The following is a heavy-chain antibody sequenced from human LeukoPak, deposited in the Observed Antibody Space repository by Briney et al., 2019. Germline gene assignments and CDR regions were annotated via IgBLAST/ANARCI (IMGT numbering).Heavy chain of an antibody. J-gene: IGHJ3*02. CDR3: AREGYYDSSGYPNDAFDI. D-gene: IGHD3-22*01. CDR2: IYYSGST. Sequence: SETLSLTCTVSGGSISSYHWSWIRQPPGKGLEWIGYIYYSGSTNYNPSLKSRVTISVDTSKNQFSLKLSSVTAADTAVYYCAREGYYDSSGYPNDAFDIWGQGTMVAVSS. CDR1: GGSISSYH. V-gene: IGHV4-59*01.